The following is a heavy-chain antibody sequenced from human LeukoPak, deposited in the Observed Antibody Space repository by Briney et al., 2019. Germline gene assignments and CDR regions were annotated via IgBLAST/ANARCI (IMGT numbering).Heavy chain of an antibody. D-gene: IGHD3-3*01. CDR3: TTAPSITIFGVVIIPYYFDY. Sequence: ETLSLTCAVYGGSFSGYYWSWIRQAPGKGLEWVGRIKSKTDGGTTDYAAPVRGRFTISRDDSKNTLYLQMNSLKTEDTAVYYCTTAPSITIFGVVIIPYYFDYWGQGTLVTVSS. CDR2: IKSKTDGGTT. V-gene: IGHV3-15*01. J-gene: IGHJ4*02. CDR1: GGSFSGYY.